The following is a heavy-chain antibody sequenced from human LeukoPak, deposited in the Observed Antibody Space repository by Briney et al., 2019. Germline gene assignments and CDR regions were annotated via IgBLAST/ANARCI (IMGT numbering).Heavy chain of an antibody. Sequence: GASVKVSCKASGYTFTSYAMNWVRQAPGQGLEWMGWINTNTGNPTYAQGFTGRFVFSLDTSVSTAYLQISSLKAEDTAVYYCARDSLVMYSSGWYVWGRSDYYYYMDVWGKGTTVTVSS. CDR3: ARDSLVMYSSGWYVWGRSDYYYYMDV. CDR1: GYTFTSYA. J-gene: IGHJ6*03. V-gene: IGHV7-4-1*02. CDR2: INTNTGNP. D-gene: IGHD6-19*01.